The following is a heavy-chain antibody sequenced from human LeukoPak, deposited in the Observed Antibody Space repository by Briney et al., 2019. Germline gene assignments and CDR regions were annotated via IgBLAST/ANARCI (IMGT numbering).Heavy chain of an antibody. CDR2: ISGSGGST. J-gene: IGHJ4*02. D-gene: IGHD3-22*01. CDR3: AKDLSHNYYDSSGYR. CDR1: GFTLSNSW. Sequence: PGGSLRLSCVVSGFTLSNSWMSWVRQAPGKGLEWVSAISGSGGSTYYADSVKGRFTISRDNSKNTLYLQMNSLRAEDTAVYYCAKDLSHNYYDSSGYRWGQGTLVTVSS. V-gene: IGHV3-23*01.